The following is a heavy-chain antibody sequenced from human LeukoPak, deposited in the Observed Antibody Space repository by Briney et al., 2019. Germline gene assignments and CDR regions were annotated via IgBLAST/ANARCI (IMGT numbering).Heavy chain of an antibody. CDR2: ISAYNGNT. CDR1: GYTFTSYG. J-gene: IGHJ6*02. Sequence: ASVKVSCKASGYTFTSYGISWVRQAPGQGLEWMGWISAYNGNTNYAQKLQGRVTMTTDTSTSTAYMELRSLRSDDTAVYYCARLIAAAGQSQTYYYYGMDVWGQGTTVTVSS. D-gene: IGHD6-13*01. CDR3: ARLIAAAGQSQTYYYYGMDV. V-gene: IGHV1-18*01.